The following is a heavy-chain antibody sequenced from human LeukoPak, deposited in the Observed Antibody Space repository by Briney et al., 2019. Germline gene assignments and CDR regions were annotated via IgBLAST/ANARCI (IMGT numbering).Heavy chain of an antibody. CDR2: IYYSGST. CDR1: GGSISSNKYY. J-gene: IGHJ5*02. Sequence: SETLSLTCTVSGGSISSNKYYWGWIRQPPGKGLEWIGSIYYSGSTYYNPTLKSRVTMSVDTSKNQFSLKLSSVTAADTAVYYCARDYAITGTTRWFDPWGQGTLVTVSS. D-gene: IGHD1-20*01. CDR3: ARDYAITGTTRWFDP. V-gene: IGHV4-39*07.